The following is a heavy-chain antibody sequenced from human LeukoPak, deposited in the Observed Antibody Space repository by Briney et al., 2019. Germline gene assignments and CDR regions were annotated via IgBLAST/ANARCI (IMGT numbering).Heavy chain of an antibody. Sequence: SETLSLTCTVSGGSISSGDYYWSWIRQPPGKGLEWIGYIYYSGSTNYNPSLKSRVTISVDTSKNQFSLKLSSVTAADTAVYYCAKAFGNYYDYWGQGTLVTVSS. V-gene: IGHV4-30-4*01. J-gene: IGHJ4*02. D-gene: IGHD3-10*01. CDR3: AKAFGNYYDY. CDR1: GGSISSGDYY. CDR2: IYYSGST.